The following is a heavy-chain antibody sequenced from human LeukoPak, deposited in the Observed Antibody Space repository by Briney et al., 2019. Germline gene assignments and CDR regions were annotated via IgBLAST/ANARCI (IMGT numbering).Heavy chain of an antibody. CDR2: IDTDGSST. Sequence: PGGSLRLSCAASGFTFSTYWMHWVRQAPGKGLVWVSLIDTDGSSTPYADSVKGRFTISRDNAKNTLYLQMNSLRAEDTAVYYCARVGGSSDFDYWGQGPLVTVSS. CDR1: GFTFSTYW. V-gene: IGHV3-74*01. D-gene: IGHD3-10*01. CDR3: ARVGGSSDFDY. J-gene: IGHJ4*02.